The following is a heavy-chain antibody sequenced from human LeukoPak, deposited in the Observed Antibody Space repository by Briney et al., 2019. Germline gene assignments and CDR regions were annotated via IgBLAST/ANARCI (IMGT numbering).Heavy chain of an antibody. D-gene: IGHD3-3*01. J-gene: IGHJ6*02. V-gene: IGHV1-2*02. Sequence: ASVKVSCKASGYTFTAFYIYWVRQAPGQGPEWMAWINPNSGGTNYTQKFQGRVTMTSDTSIATAYMELSRLKSDDTAVYYCARDIGDYDFWSGYGMEVWGQGTTVTVSS. CDR1: GYTFTAFY. CDR3: ARDIGDYDFWSGYGMEV. CDR2: INPNSGGT.